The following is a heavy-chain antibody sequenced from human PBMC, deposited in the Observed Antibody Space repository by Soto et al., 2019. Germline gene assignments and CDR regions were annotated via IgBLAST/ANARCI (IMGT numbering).Heavy chain of an antibody. J-gene: IGHJ6*02. CDR3: AKEGGYYGSGSYSVGENYYGMDV. CDR1: GFTFGSYG. D-gene: IGHD3-10*01. Sequence: QVQLVESGGGVVQPGRSLRLSCAASGFTFGSYGMHWVRQAPGKGLEWVAVISYDGSNKYYADSMKGRFTISRDNSKNKEYLQMNSLGAEDTAVYYCAKEGGYYGSGSYSVGENYYGMDVWGQGTTVTVSS. V-gene: IGHV3-30*18. CDR2: ISYDGSNK.